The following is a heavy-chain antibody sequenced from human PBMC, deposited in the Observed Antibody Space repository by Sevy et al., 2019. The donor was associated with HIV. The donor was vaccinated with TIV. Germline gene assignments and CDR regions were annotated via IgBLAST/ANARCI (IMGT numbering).Heavy chain of an antibody. CDR1: GFTFSSYA. V-gene: IGHV3-23*01. CDR2: ISGSGGST. J-gene: IGHJ6*02. CDR3: AKGAPPPAAIRGYYYYGMDV. Sequence: GGSLRLSCAASGFTFSSYAMSWVRQAPGKGLEWVSAISGSGGSTYYADSVKGRFTISRDNSKNTLYLQMNSLRAEDTAVYYCAKGAPPPAAIRGYYYYGMDVWGQRTTVTVSS. D-gene: IGHD2-2*01.